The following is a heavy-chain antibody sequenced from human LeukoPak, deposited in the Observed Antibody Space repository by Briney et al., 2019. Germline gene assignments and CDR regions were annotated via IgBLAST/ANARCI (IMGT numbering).Heavy chain of an antibody. CDR1: GVTVSNSY. CDR2: TYSGGNT. Sequence: PGGSLRLSCAASGVTVSNSYMSWVRQAPGKGLEWVSVTYSGGNTYYADSVKGRFTISRDNSKNTLYLQMNSLRAEDTAVYYCARRSSGGWHIDYWGQGTLVTVSS. CDR3: ARRSSGGWHIDY. V-gene: IGHV3-53*01. D-gene: IGHD6-19*01. J-gene: IGHJ4*02.